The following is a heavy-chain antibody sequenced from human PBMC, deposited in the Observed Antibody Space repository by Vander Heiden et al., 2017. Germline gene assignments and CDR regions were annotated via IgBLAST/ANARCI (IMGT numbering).Heavy chain of an antibody. Sequence: EVQLLESGGGLVQPGGSLRLSCAASGFTFSSYAMSWVRQAPGKGLEWVSAIRGSGGSTYYADSVKGRFTISRDNSKNTLYLQMNSLRAEDTAVYYCAKAAYCGGDCYRYFDYWGQGTLVTVSS. V-gene: IGHV3-23*01. J-gene: IGHJ4*02. D-gene: IGHD2-21*02. CDR3: AKAAYCGGDCYRYFDY. CDR2: IRGSGGST. CDR1: GFTFSSYA.